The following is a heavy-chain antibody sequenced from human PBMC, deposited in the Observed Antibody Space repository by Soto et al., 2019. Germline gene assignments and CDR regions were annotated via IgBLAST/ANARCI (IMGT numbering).Heavy chain of an antibody. J-gene: IGHJ4*02. CDR2: ISYDGSNK. CDR1: GFTFSSYG. CDR3: AKDSSVLWFGEVTALDY. Sequence: GGSLRLSCAASGFTFSSYGMHWVRQAPGKGLEWVAVISYDGSNKYYADSVKGRFPISRDNSKNTLYLQMNSLRAEDTAVYYCAKDSSVLWFGEVTALDYWGQGTLVTVSS. D-gene: IGHD3-10*01. V-gene: IGHV3-30*18.